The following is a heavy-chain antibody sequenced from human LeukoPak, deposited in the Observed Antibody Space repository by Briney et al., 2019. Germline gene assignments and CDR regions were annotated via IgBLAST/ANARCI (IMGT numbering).Heavy chain of an antibody. V-gene: IGHV4-59*01. D-gene: IGHD3-10*01. Sequence: SETLSLTCTVSGGSISNYYWSWIRQPPGKGLDWIGYIYYSGSTNYNPSLKSRVTISVDTSKSQFSLKLSSVTAADTAVYYCARGYNDSGSHIDAFDIWGQGTMVTVSS. CDR3: ARGYNDSGSHIDAFDI. CDR2: IYYSGST. J-gene: IGHJ3*02. CDR1: GGSISNYY.